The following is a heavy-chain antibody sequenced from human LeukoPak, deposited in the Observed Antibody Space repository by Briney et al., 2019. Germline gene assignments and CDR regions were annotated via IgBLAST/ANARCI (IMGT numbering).Heavy chain of an antibody. V-gene: IGHV3-74*01. D-gene: IGHD2-15*01. J-gene: IGHJ3*02. CDR2: ITSDGSST. Sequence: PGGSLRLSCAVSGFTFTRHWMHWVRQVPGKGLVWVSRITSDGSSTRYADSVKGRFTISRDNAKNTLYQQMNSLRAEDTAVYYCARERYSSGPDGFDIWGQGTMVTVSS. CDR1: GFTFTRHW. CDR3: ARERYSSGPDGFDI.